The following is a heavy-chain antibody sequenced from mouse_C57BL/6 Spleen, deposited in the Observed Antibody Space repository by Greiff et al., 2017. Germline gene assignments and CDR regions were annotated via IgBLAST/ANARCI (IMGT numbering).Heavy chain of an antibody. CDR3: TATMARAWFAY. CDR2: IDPEDGDT. V-gene: IGHV14-1*01. Sequence: VQLQQSGAELVRPGASVKLSCTASGFNIKDYYMHWVKQRPEQGLEWIGRIDPEDGDTEYAPKFQGKATMTADTSSNTAYLLLSSLTSEDAAVYYCTATMARAWFAYWGQVTLVTVSA. J-gene: IGHJ3*01. D-gene: IGHD2-1*01. CDR1: GFNIKDYY.